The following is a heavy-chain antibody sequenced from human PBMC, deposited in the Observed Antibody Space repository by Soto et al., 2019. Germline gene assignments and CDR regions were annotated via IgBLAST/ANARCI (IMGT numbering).Heavy chain of an antibody. V-gene: IGHV3-30-3*01. D-gene: IGHD2-15*01. Sequence: QVQLVESGGGVVQPGRSLRLSCVASGFTFRSYVMYWVRQAPGKGLEGVAVISYDGNNKYYADSVKGRFTISRDNSKNPLYLQMNSLRAEDTAVYYCARAGCDGGSCYTLVGLRYGMDVWGQGTTVTVSS. CDR1: GFTFRSYV. J-gene: IGHJ6*02. CDR2: ISYDGNNK. CDR3: ARAGCDGGSCYTLVGLRYGMDV.